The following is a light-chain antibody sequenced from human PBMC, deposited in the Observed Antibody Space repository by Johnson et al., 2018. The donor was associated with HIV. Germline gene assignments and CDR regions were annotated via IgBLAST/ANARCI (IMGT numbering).Light chain of an antibody. Sequence: QSVLTQPPSVSAAPGQKVTISCSGSSSNIGNNYVSWYQQLPGTAPKLLIYDNYKRPSGIPDRFSGSKSGTSATLGITGLQTGDEADYYCGTWDNSLIAYFFGTGTKVTVL. CDR3: GTWDNSLIAYF. J-gene: IGLJ1*01. V-gene: IGLV1-51*01. CDR2: DNY. CDR1: SSNIGNNY.